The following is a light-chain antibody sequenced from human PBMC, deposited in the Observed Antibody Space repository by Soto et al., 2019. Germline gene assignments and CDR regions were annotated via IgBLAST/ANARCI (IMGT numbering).Light chain of an antibody. CDR1: QNIDNY. V-gene: IGKV1-39*01. CDR3: QESYSTPAVS. CDR2: ATS. Sequence: DIQMTQFPSSLSASLGDRVTITCRASQNIDNYLNWYQHKPGKAPKLLIYATSTLQSGVPARFSGSGSGTEFTLTISSLQAEDVATYFCQESYSTPAVSFGGGTKVEIK. J-gene: IGKJ4*01.